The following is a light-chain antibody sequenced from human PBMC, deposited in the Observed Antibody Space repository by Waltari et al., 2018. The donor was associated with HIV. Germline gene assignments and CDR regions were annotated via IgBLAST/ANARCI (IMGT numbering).Light chain of an antibody. V-gene: IGLV10-54*01. Sequence: QAGLTQPRSVSEVFRQNVTLTCAGNNNNVGYQGAVWLKQHPGRPPKVIFYRNSVRPSGISERIYVSRSGNTASLTITGLQPEDEADYHCSSWDVSLSEWVFGGGTLLTVL. CDR2: RNS. J-gene: IGLJ3*02. CDR1: NNNVGYQG. CDR3: SSWDVSLSEWV.